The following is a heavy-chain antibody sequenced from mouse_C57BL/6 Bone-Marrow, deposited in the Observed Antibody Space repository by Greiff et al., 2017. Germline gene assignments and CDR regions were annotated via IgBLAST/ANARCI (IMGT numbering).Heavy chain of an antibody. V-gene: IGHV1-62-2*01. CDR3: ARHVDYYGRSYYWYFDV. D-gene: IGHD1-1*01. Sequence: QVQLQQSGAELVKPGASVKLSCKASGYTFTEYTIHWVKQRSGQGLEWIGWFYPGSGSIKDNEKFKDKATLTADKSSSTVDMELSRLTSEDSAVYFCARHVDYYGRSYYWYFDVWGTGTTVTVSS. J-gene: IGHJ1*03. CDR1: GYTFTEYT. CDR2: FYPGSGSI.